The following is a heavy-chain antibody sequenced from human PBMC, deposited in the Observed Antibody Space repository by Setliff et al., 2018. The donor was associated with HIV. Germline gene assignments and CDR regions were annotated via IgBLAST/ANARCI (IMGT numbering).Heavy chain of an antibody. CDR2: INPAVNPT. J-gene: IGHJ5*02. V-gene: IGHV1-46*01. D-gene: IGHD6-19*01. CDR1: GYTFTSDY. CDR3: AKDIPGHAINSGRIKNWFDP. Sequence: ASVKVSCKASGYTFTSDYIHWVRQAPGQGLEWMGIINPAVNPTSYAQKFQGRLTMTRDTSTNTVYMELSSLRSEDTAVYYCAKDIPGHAINSGRIKNWFDPWGEGTLVTVSS.